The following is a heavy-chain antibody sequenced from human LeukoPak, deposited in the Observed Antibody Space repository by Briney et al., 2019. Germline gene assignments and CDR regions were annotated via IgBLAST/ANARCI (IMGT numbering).Heavy chain of an antibody. D-gene: IGHD3-10*01. CDR1: GFTFSSHA. Sequence: PGGSLRLSCAASGFTFSSHAMHWVRQAPGKGLEWVSAISGSGGSTYYADSVKGRFTISRDNSKNTLYLQMNSLRAEDTAVYYCAKDLKNVIKCPHAQWGQGTLVTVSS. CDR3: AKDLKNVIKCPHAQ. CDR2: ISGSGGST. J-gene: IGHJ4*02. V-gene: IGHV3-23*01.